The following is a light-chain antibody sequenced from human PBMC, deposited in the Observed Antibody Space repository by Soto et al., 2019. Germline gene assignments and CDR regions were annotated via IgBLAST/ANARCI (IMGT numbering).Light chain of an antibody. V-gene: IGLV2-14*01. CDR2: DVS. Sequence: QSALTQPASVSGSPGQSITISGPGTSSKVGGYNYVSWYQQHPGKASKLMIYDVSNRPSGVSNRFSGSKSGNTASLTISGLQAEDEADYYCSSYTSSSTRVFGTGTKVTVL. J-gene: IGLJ1*01. CDR3: SSYTSSSTRV. CDR1: SSKVGGYNY.